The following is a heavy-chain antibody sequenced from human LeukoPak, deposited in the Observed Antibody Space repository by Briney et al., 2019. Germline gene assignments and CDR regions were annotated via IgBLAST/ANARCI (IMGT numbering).Heavy chain of an antibody. Sequence: ASVKVSCKASGGTFSSYAISWVRQAPGQGLEWMGWISAYNGNTNYAQKLQGRVTMTTDTSTSTAYMELRSLRSDDTAVYYCAREDVVSMVRGVFDYWGQGTLVTVSS. V-gene: IGHV1-18*01. J-gene: IGHJ4*02. CDR2: ISAYNGNT. CDR3: AREDVVSMVRGVFDY. D-gene: IGHD3-10*01. CDR1: GGTFSSYA.